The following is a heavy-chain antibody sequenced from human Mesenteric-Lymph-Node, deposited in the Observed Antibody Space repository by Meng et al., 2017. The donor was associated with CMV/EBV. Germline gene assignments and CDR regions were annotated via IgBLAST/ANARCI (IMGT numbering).Heavy chain of an antibody. Sequence: TLSLTCAVSGDSLSSNRAAWNWFRQSPSRGLEWLGRTYYRSKWSNDYAVSVKSRITINPDTSKNQFSLQLNSVTPEDTAVYYCARGDYDSSGSYYFDYWGQGTLVTVSS. V-gene: IGHV6-1*01. D-gene: IGHD3-22*01. CDR3: ARGDYDSSGSYYFDY. J-gene: IGHJ4*02. CDR2: TYYRSKWSN. CDR1: GDSLSSNRAA.